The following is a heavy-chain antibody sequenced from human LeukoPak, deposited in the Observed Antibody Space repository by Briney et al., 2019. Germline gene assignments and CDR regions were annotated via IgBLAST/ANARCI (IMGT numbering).Heavy chain of an antibody. CDR3: ARGPPWYFDL. D-gene: IGHD6-25*01. Sequence: GSLRLSCAASGFTFSSYWMHWVRQAPGKGLVWVSRINGDGSSTAYADSVKGRFTISRDNAKNTLYLQMNSLTAEDTAVYYCARGPPWYFDLWGRGTLVTVSS. CDR2: INGDGSST. CDR1: GFTFSSYW. J-gene: IGHJ2*01. V-gene: IGHV3-74*01.